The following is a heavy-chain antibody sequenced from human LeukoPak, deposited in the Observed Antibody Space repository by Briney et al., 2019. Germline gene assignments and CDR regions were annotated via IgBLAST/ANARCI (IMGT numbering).Heavy chain of an antibody. V-gene: IGHV1-2*02. D-gene: IGHD3-16*01. J-gene: IGHJ6*03. CDR2: INPDNGGT. Sequence: ASVKVSCKAFGYTFGAYFMHWVRQAPGQRLEWMGWINPDNGGTRYAQRFQDRVTMTRDTSITTAYMELSSLKSDDTAVYYCARAGAMIASDYYYYMDVWGNGTTVTVSS. CDR1: GYTFGAYF. CDR3: ARAGAMIASDYYYYMDV.